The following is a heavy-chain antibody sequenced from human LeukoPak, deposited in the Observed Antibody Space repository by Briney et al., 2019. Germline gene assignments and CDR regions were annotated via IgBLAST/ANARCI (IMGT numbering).Heavy chain of an antibody. J-gene: IGHJ4*02. CDR1: GFTFSNAW. Sequence: GGSLRVSCAASGFTFSNAWMSWVRQAPGKGLEWVGRIKTKTDGGTTDYAAPVKGRFTISRDDSKNTLYLQMNSLKTVDTAVYYCTTVERWLLRSSPYWGQGTLVTVSS. V-gene: IGHV3-15*01. CDR3: TTVERWLLRSSPY. D-gene: IGHD5-24*01. CDR2: IKTKTDGGTT.